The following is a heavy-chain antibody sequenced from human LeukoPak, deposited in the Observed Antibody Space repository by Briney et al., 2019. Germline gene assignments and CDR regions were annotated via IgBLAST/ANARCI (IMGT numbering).Heavy chain of an antibody. D-gene: IGHD5-12*01. CDR2: IWYDGSNK. CDR3: ARGKYSGYVNY. J-gene: IGHJ4*02. Sequence: PGRSLRLSCAASGFTFSSYGMHWVRQAPGKGLEWVAVIWYDGSNKYYADSVKGRFTISRDNSKNTLYLQMNSLRAEDTAVYYCARGKYSGYVNYWGQGTLVTVSS. V-gene: IGHV3-33*01. CDR1: GFTFSSYG.